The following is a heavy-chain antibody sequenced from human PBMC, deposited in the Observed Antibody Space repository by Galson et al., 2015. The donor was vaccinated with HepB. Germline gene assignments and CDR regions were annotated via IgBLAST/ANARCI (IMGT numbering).Heavy chain of an antibody. D-gene: IGHD2-15*01. J-gene: IGHJ4*02. CDR3: ARGSEAALGAAAGFHY. CDR1: GGTFSSYA. CDR2: IIPMLGTA. Sequence: SVKVSCKASGGTFSSYAISWVRQAPGQGLEWMGWIIPMLGTASYARKFQGRATITADESTSTAHMELSSLRSVDTAVYYCARGSEAALGAAAGFHYWGKGTLVTVSS. V-gene: IGHV1-69*13.